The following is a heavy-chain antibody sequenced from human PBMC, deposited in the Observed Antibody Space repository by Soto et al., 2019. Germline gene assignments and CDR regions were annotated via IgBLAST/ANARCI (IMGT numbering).Heavy chain of an antibody. CDR3: ARGYDSSAGDY. Sequence: EVQLVESGGGLVKPGGSLRLSCAASGFTLSSYNMNWVRQAPGKGLEWVSAISSGRTSIFYADSVKGRFSISRENAKNSLYLQMNSLRAEDTAVYYCARGYDSSAGDYWGQGTLVTVGS. J-gene: IGHJ4*02. CDR1: GFTLSSYN. V-gene: IGHV3-21*01. D-gene: IGHD3-22*01. CDR2: ISSGRTSI.